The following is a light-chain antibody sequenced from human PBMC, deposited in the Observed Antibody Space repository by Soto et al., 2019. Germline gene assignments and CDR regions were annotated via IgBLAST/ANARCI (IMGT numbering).Light chain of an antibody. V-gene: IGLV2-11*01. J-gene: IGLJ2*01. Sequence: QSALTLPRSVSGSPGQSVTISCTGTSSDVGGYNYVSWYQQHPGTAPKVMIYDVSKRPSGVPDRFSGSKSGNTASLTISGLQAEDEADYYFCSYAGSYSSVFGGGTKVTVL. CDR2: DVS. CDR1: SSDVGGYNY. CDR3: CSYAGSYSSV.